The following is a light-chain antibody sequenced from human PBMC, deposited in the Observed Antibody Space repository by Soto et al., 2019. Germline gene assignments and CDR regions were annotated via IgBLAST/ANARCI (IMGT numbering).Light chain of an antibody. J-gene: IGKJ1*01. V-gene: IGKV1-27*01. CDR2: GAS. CDR3: QKYDSAPWT. Sequence: EIQMTQSTSSLSASVGDRVTITCRASQGISNYLAWYQQKPGKVPKLLIYGASTLASGVPSRLSGSGSGTDFTLIINSLQTEDVATYYFQKYDSAPWTFGQGTKVEIK. CDR1: QGISNY.